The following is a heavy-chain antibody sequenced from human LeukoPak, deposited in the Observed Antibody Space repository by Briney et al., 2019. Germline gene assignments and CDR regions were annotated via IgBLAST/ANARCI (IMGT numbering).Heavy chain of an antibody. CDR3: ARACSSWYGGYLYYYYYYMDV. CDR2: INHSGST. Sequence: SETLSLTCAVYGGSFSGYYWSWIRQPPGKGLEWIGEINHSGSTNYNPSLKSRVTISVDTSKNQFSLKLSSVTAADTAVYYCARACSSWYGGYLYYYYYYMDVWGKGTTVTVSS. D-gene: IGHD6-13*01. J-gene: IGHJ6*03. V-gene: IGHV4-34*01. CDR1: GGSFSGYY.